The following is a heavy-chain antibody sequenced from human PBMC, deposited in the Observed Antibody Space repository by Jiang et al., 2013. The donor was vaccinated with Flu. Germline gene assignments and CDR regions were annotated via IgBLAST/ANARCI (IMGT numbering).Heavy chain of an antibody. J-gene: IGHJ4*02. V-gene: IGHV3-48*03. CDR2: ISSSGSTI. Sequence: SLRLSCAASGFTFSSYEMNWVRQAPGKGLEWVSYISSSGSTIYYADSVKGRFTISRDNAKNSLYLQMNSLRAEDTAVYYCAREDTAMAIGFDYWGQGTLVTVSS. D-gene: IGHD5-18*01. CDR1: GFTFSSYE. CDR3: AREDTAMAIGFDY.